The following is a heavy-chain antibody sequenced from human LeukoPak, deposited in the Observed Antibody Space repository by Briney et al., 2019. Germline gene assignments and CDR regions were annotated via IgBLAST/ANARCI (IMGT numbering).Heavy chain of an antibody. Sequence: ASVKVSCKASGGTFSSYTISWVRQAPGQGLEWMGRIIPILGIGNYAKKFQGRVTITADKSTSTAYMELSSLRSEDTAVYYCARDRVGADYGMDVWGQGTTVTVSS. CDR1: GGTFSSYT. J-gene: IGHJ6*02. D-gene: IGHD1-26*01. CDR2: IIPILGIG. CDR3: ARDRVGADYGMDV. V-gene: IGHV1-69*04.